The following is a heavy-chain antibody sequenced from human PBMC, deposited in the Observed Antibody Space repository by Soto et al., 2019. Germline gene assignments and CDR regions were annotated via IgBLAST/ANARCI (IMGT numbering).Heavy chain of an antibody. V-gene: IGHV3-30-3*01. CDR3: ARALEGYSSSYPWGSSWFDS. Sequence: GGSLRLSCAASGFTFSSYAMHWVRQAPGKGLEWVAVISYDGSNKYYADSVKGRFTISRDNSKNTLYLQMNSLRAEDTAVYYCARALEGYSSSYPWGSSWFDSWGQGTLVTVSS. CDR2: ISYDGSNK. J-gene: IGHJ5*01. CDR1: GFTFSSYA. D-gene: IGHD6-13*01.